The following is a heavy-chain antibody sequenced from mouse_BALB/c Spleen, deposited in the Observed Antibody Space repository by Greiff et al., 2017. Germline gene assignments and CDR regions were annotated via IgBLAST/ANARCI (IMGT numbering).Heavy chain of an antibody. CDR1: GYSITSGYY. Sequence: EVKLQESGPGLVKPSQSLSLTCSVTGYSITSGYYWNWIRQFPGNKLEWMGYISYDGSNNYNPSLKNRISITRDTSKNQFFLKLNSVTTEDTATYYCARDVDGYYVDAMDYWGQGTSVTVSS. D-gene: IGHD2-3*01. J-gene: IGHJ4*01. CDR3: ARDVDGYYVDAMDY. CDR2: ISYDGSN. V-gene: IGHV3-6*02.